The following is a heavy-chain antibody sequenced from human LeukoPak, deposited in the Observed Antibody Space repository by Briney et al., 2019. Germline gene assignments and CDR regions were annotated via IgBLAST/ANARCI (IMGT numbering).Heavy chain of an antibody. CDR1: GFSFTNTW. CDR2: VKSKADDGTT. D-gene: IGHD3-10*01. V-gene: IGHV3-15*01. J-gene: IGHJ3*02. CDR3: ATEGGSGSYYGDDAFDM. Sequence: GGSLRLSCAASGFSFTNTWMSWVRQAPGKGLEWVGRVKSKADDGTTDYAAPVQGRFTIPRDDSKNTLSLQMNSLKTEDTAAYYCATEGGSGSYYGDDAFDMWGQGTMVTVSS.